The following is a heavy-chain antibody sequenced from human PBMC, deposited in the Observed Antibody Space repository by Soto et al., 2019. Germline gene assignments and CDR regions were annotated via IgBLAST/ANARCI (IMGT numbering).Heavy chain of an antibody. J-gene: IGHJ4*02. CDR3: AKIELPDDYFDY. CDR2: ISYDGSNK. D-gene: IGHD1-7*01. V-gene: IGHV3-30*18. CDR1: GFTFSSYG. Sequence: QVQLVESGGGVVQPGRSLRLSCAASGFTFSSYGMHWVRQAPGKGLEWVAVISYDGSNKYYADSVKGRFTISRDNSKNTLYLQMNSLRAEDTAVYYCAKIELPDDYFDYWGQGTLVTVS.